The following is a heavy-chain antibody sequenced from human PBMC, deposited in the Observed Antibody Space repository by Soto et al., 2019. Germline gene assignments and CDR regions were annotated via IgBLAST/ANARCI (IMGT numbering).Heavy chain of an antibody. D-gene: IGHD2-21*02. CDR3: ARELVTSYIPGVNYYYGMEV. J-gene: IGHJ6*02. V-gene: IGHV1-18*01. Sequence: QVQLVQSGAEVKKPGASVKISCKASGDSFINVGVSWVRQAPGQGLEWMGVVSARNGDTTYAQNFQGRISLTTDTSTTTAYMELTSLRADDSAVYWCARELVTSYIPGVNYYYGMEVWGQGTSVTISS. CDR1: GDSFINVG. CDR2: VSARNGDT.